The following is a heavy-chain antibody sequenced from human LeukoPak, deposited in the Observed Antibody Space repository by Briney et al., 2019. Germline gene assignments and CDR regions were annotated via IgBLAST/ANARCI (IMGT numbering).Heavy chain of an antibody. CDR2: ISYDGSNK. J-gene: IGHJ3*02. CDR3: ARMHTLSGWYFRQYAFDI. Sequence: GGSLRLSCAASGFTFSSYAMHWVRQAPGKGLEWVAVISYDGSNKYYADSVKGRFTISRDNSNNTLYLQMNSLRAEDTAVYYCARMHTLSGWYFRQYAFDIWGQGTMVTVSS. V-gene: IGHV3-30*04. CDR1: GFTFSSYA. D-gene: IGHD6-19*01.